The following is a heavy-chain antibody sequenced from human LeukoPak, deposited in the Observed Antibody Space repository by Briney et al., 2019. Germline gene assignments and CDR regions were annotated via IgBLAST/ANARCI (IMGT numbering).Heavy chain of an antibody. V-gene: IGHV4-31*03. Sequence: PSETLSLTCTVSGGSISSGGYYWSWIRQHPGKGLEWIGYIYYSGSTYYNPSLKSRVTISVDTSKNQFSLKLSSVTAADTAVYYCARGSSSGYYEDWGQGTLVTVSS. CDR2: IYYSGST. J-gene: IGHJ4*02. CDR1: GGSISSGGYY. CDR3: ARGSSSGYYED. D-gene: IGHD3-22*01.